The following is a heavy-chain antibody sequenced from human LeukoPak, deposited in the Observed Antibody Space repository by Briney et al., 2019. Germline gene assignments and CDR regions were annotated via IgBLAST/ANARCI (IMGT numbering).Heavy chain of an antibody. CDR2: ISWNSGSM. Sequence: GGSLRLSCATSGFTFDDYAMHWVRQVPGKGLEWVAGISWNSGSMGYADWVKGRFTISRDNAKKSLYMQMNSLRGDDTAFYYCTKDRQSSQNIVIGTFENWGQGTLVTVSS. CDR3: TKDRQSSQNIVIGTFEN. CDR1: GFTFDDYA. D-gene: IGHD2/OR15-2a*01. V-gene: IGHV3-9*01. J-gene: IGHJ4*02.